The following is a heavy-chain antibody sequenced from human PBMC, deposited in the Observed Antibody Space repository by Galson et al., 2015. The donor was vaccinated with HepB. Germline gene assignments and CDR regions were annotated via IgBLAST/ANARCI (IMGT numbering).Heavy chain of an antibody. CDR2: IAGGGGGT. Sequence: WVRQAPGKGLEWVSTIAGGGGGTFYADSVKGRFSNSRDNSKNTLYLQMNSLRAEDTAVYYCAKDGCDSSGYYYLDYWGQGTLVTVSS. CDR3: AKDGCDSSGYYYLDY. D-gene: IGHD3-22*01. V-gene: IGHV3-23*01. J-gene: IGHJ4*02.